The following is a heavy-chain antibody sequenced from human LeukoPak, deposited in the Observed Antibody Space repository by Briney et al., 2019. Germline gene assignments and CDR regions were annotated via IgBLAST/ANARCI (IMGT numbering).Heavy chain of an antibody. Sequence: GGSLRLSCAASGFTVSSNYMSWVRQAPGKGLEWVSVIYSGGSTYYADSVKGRFTISRDNSKNTLYLQMNSLRAEDTAVYYCARGRLGQGTNIKNNWFDPWGQGTLVTVSS. D-gene: IGHD2-8*01. CDR1: GFTVSSNY. J-gene: IGHJ5*02. CDR2: IYSGGST. V-gene: IGHV3-53*01. CDR3: ARGRLGQGTNIKNNWFDP.